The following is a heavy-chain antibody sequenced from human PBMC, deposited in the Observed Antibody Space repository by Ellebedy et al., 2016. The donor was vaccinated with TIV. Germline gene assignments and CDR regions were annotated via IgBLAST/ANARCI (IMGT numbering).Heavy chain of an antibody. V-gene: IGHV3-30*04. CDR2: IANDGGDK. CDR3: AKTGSKWYGEAFDI. D-gene: IGHD3-10*01. Sequence: GESLKISXVASGFTFSTYPMHWVRQTPGKGLEWVALIANDGGDKFYADSVKGRFTISRDNFRNTLYLQINNLRVEDAAVYFCAKTGSKWYGEAFDIWGQGITITVSS. J-gene: IGHJ3*02. CDR1: GFTFSTYP.